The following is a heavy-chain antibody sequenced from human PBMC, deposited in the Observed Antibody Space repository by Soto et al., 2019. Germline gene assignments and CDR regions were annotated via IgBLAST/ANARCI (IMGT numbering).Heavy chain of an antibody. J-gene: IGHJ3*02. V-gene: IGHV4-34*01. CDR1: GGSFSGYY. CDR2: INHSGST. Sequence: QVQLQQWGAGLLKPSETLSLTCAVYGGSFSGYYGSWIRKPPGKGLEWIGEINHSGSTNYNPSLKSRVTISVDTSKNQFSLKLSSVTAADAAVYYCARAPYYYYVWGSYRYRNLDIWGQGTMVTVSS. D-gene: IGHD3-16*02. CDR3: ARAPYYYYVWGSYRYRNLDI.